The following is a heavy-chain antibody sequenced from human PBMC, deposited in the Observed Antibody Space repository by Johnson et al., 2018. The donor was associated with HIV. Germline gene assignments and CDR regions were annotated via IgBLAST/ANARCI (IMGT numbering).Heavy chain of an antibody. Sequence: MLLVESGGGVVQTGRSLRLSCAASGFTFSDYYMSWIRQAPGKGLEWVSFIYSGGSTYYADSVQGRFTISRDNSKNTLYLQMNSLRAEDTALYYCAKVPDLLNWEANAFDIWGQGTMVTVSS. D-gene: IGHD7-27*01. V-gene: IGHV3-66*02. J-gene: IGHJ3*02. CDR1: GFTFSDYY. CDR2: IYSGGST. CDR3: AKVPDLLNWEANAFDI.